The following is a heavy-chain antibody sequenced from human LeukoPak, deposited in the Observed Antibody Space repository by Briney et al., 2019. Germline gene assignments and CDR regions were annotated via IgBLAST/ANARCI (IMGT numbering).Heavy chain of an antibody. V-gene: IGHV3-66*01. CDR2: IYPGGTT. CDR1: GFTVSSDY. CDR3: VRNIRVVGTSSDF. J-gene: IGHJ4*02. D-gene: IGHD1-1*01. Sequence: PGGSLRLSCTASGFTVSSDYMSWVRQAPGQGLEWVSVIYPGGTTYHADSVKARFTISRDTSKNSVSLQMNSLRAEDTAVYYCVRNIRVVGTSSDFWGQGTLVSVSS.